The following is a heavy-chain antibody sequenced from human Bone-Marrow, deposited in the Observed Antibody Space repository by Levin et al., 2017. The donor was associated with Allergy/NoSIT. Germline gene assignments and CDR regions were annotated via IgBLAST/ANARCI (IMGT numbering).Heavy chain of an antibody. Sequence: ASVKVSCKASGNNFTRYDINWVRQAPGQGLEWMGWMNPNSGNTGQAKKFQGRVNLTRNTSINTAYLELRSLELQDTAFYYCVDPRGWGQGTLIIVSS. CDR3: VDPRG. D-gene: IGHD3-10*01. J-gene: IGHJ4*02. CDR1: GNNFTRYD. V-gene: IGHV1-8*01. CDR2: MNPNSGNT.